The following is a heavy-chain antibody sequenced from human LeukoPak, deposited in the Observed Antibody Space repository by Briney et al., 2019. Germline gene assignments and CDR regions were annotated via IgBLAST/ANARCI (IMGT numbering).Heavy chain of an antibody. D-gene: IGHD3-10*01. CDR3: AKDPTYYYGSGSYYFDY. CDR1: GFTFSSYA. J-gene: IGHJ4*02. CDR2: ISGRGDNT. V-gene: IGHV3-23*01. Sequence: PGGSLRLSCAASGFTFSSYAMTWVRQAPGKGLEWVSAISGRGDNTYYADSVKGRFTISRDNSKNTLYLQMNSLRAEDTAVYYCAKDPTYYYGSGSYYFDYWGQGTLVTVSS.